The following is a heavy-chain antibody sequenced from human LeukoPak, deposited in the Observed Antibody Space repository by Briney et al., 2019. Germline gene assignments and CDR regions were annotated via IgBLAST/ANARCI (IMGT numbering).Heavy chain of an antibody. CDR1: GGSISSSCYY. CDR3: ARMIDYYYYGMDV. CDR2: IYYSGST. V-gene: IGHV4-39*07. Sequence: PSETLSLTCTTSGGSISSSCYYWGWMRQPQGKELEGNGSIYYSGSTYYNPSLKSRVTISVDTSKNQFSLKLSSVTAADTAVYYCARMIDYYYYGMDVWGQGTTVTVSS. J-gene: IGHJ6*02. D-gene: IGHD3-22*01.